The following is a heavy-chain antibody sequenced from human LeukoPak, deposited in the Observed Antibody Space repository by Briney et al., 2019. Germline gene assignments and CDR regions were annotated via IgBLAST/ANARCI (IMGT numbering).Heavy chain of an antibody. D-gene: IGHD3-22*01. CDR3: ARDLTYYDSSGYSTDF. V-gene: IGHV1-2*02. J-gene: IGHJ4*02. CDR1: GYTFTDYY. Sequence: ASVKVSCKASGYTFTDYYMHWVRRAPGQGLEWMGWINPNGGGTNYAQKFQGRVTMTKDTSISTAYMELNRLRSDDTAVYYCARDLTYYDSSGYSTDFWGQGTLVTVSS. CDR2: INPNGGGT.